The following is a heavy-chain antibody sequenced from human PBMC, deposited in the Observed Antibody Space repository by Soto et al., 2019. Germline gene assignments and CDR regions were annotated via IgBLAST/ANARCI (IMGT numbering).Heavy chain of an antibody. Sequence: GSLRLSCAASGFTFSSYAMHWVRQAPGKGLEWVAVISYDGSNKYYADSVKGRFTISRDNSKNTLYLQMNSLRAEDTAVYYCARDPSIVGATLDYWGQGTLVTAPQ. CDR2: ISYDGSNK. CDR1: GFTFSSYA. D-gene: IGHD1-26*01. V-gene: IGHV3-30-3*01. J-gene: IGHJ4*02. CDR3: ARDPSIVGATLDY.